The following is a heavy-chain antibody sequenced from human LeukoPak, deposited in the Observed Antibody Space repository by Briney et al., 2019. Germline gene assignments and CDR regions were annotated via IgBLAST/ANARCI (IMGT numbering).Heavy chain of an antibody. V-gene: IGHV3-23*01. CDR1: GFTFSSYA. Sequence: GGSLRLSCAASGFTFSSYAMSWVRQAPGKGLEWVSAISGSGGSTYYADSVKGRLTISRDNSKNTLYLQMNSLRAEDTAVYYCAKESVPRYYYGSGSYYTDGMDVWGQGTTVTVSS. CDR2: ISGSGGST. CDR3: AKESVPRYYYGSGSYYTDGMDV. J-gene: IGHJ6*02. D-gene: IGHD3-10*01.